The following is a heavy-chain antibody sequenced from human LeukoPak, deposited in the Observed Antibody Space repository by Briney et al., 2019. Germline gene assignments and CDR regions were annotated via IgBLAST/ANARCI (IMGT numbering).Heavy chain of an antibody. CDR2: ISYDGSNK. J-gene: IGHJ3*02. CDR3: ARMYSSSWYGAFDI. CDR1: GFTFSSYG. V-gene: IGHV3-30*03. Sequence: GGSLRLSCAASGFTFSSYGMHWVRQAPGKGLEWVAVISYDGSNKYYADSVKGRFTISRDNSKNTLYLQMNSLRAEDTAVYYCARMYSSSWYGAFDIWGQGTMVTVSS. D-gene: IGHD6-13*01.